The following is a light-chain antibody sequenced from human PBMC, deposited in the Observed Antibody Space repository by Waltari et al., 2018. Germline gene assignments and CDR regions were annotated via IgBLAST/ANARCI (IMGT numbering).Light chain of an antibody. V-gene: IGLV1-44*01. CDR1: SSNIGSNT. CDR3: AAWDDSLNAWV. Sequence: QSVLTQPPSASGTPGQSVTISCSGSSSNIGSNTVNWYQQLPGTAPKLPIFSNHQRPSGVPDRVSASTSGASASLAISGLQSGDGADFYCAAWDDSLNAWVFGGGTKLTVL. J-gene: IGLJ3*02. CDR2: SNH.